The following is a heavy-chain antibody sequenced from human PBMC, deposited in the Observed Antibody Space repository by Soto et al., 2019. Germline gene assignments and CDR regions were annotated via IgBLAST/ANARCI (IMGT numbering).Heavy chain of an antibody. CDR3: ARGHGGYGRVDY. Sequence: QVQLQQWGAGLLKPSETLSLTCAVYGGSFSGYYWSWIRQPPGKGLEWIGEINHSGSTNYNPSLKSRVTISVDTSKNQFSLKLSSVTAADTAVYYCARGHGGYGRVDYWGQGTLVTVSS. CDR2: INHSGST. D-gene: IGHD5-12*01. J-gene: IGHJ4*02. CDR1: GGSFSGYY. V-gene: IGHV4-34*01.